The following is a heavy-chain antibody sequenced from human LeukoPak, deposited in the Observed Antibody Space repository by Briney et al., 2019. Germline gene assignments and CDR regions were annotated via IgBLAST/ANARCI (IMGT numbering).Heavy chain of an antibody. CDR2: VNPNSGGT. D-gene: IGHD5-12*01. J-gene: IGHJ4*02. CDR3: ARVIEYSGYDFRFDY. V-gene: IGHV1-2*02. CDR1: GYTFTGYY. Sequence: GASVKVSFKASGYTFTGYYMHWVRQAPGQGFEWMGWVNPNSGGTNYAQKFQGRVTMTRDTSISTAYMDLSRLTSDDTAVYYCARVIEYSGYDFRFDYWGQGTLVTVSS.